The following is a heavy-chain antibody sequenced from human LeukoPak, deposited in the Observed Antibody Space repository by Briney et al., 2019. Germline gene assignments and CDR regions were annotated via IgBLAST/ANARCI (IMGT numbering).Heavy chain of an antibody. CDR1: GLSLSNYD. CDR2: IRYDGNYN. J-gene: IGHJ4*02. CDR3: AKDRMTVFES. V-gene: IGHV3-30*02. D-gene: IGHD2-21*02. Sequence: GGSLRLSCTASGLSLSNYDIHWVRQAPGKGLEWVAFIRYDGNYNYYADIVKGRFTISRDDSRNTMFLQMTNLRPDDTAVYFRAKDRMTVFESWGQGTLVTVSS.